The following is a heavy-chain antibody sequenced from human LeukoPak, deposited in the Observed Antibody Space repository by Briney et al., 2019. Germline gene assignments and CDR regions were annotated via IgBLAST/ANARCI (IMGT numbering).Heavy chain of an antibody. V-gene: IGHV4-59*08. CDR2: MYYSGST. Sequence: SETLSLTCTVSGGSISSYYCICIRQPPGEGLEWIWYMYYSGSTNYNPSLKSRVNISVDMSKNQFSLKLSSVTAADTAVYYCVRSSTYHLFDDWGQGTLVTVSS. CDR3: VRSSTYHLFDD. J-gene: IGHJ4*02. CDR1: GGSISSYY. D-gene: IGHD2-15*01.